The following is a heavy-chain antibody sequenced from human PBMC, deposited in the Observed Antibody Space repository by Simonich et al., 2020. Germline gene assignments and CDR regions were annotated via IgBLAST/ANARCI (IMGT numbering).Heavy chain of an antibody. V-gene: IGHV1-2*02. J-gene: IGHJ3*02. CDR3: ARVRFEAFDI. CDR1: GYTFTGYY. Sequence: QVQLVQSGAEVKKPGASVKVSCKASGYTFTGYYMHWGRQAPGQGLEWMGCITPNRGGTNYAQKFQGRVTMTRDTSISTAYMELSRLRSDDTAVYYCARVRFEAFDIWGQGTMVTVSS. CDR2: ITPNRGGT.